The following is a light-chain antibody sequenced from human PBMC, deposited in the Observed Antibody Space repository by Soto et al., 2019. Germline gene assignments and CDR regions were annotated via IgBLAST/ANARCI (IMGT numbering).Light chain of an antibody. J-gene: IGLJ1*01. V-gene: IGLV1-44*01. CDR2: SNS. Sequence: QAVVTQPPSASGTPGQRVTISCSGSSSNIGGNIVNWYQQLPGTAPKLLIYSNSQRPSGVPDRFSGSKSGSSASLAISGLQSEDEADYYCATWDDSLSDHVFGSGTKVTVL. CDR1: SSNIGGNI. CDR3: ATWDDSLSDHV.